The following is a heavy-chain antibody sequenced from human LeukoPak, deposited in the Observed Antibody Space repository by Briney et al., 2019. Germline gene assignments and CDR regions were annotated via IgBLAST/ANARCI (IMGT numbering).Heavy chain of an antibody. CDR2: MNPNSGNT. Sequence: GASVKVSCKASGYTFTSYDINWVRQATGQGLECMGWMNPNSGNTGYAQKFQGRVTITRNTSISTAYMELSSLRSEDTAVYYCARVRYYDFWSGYYRTDDAFDIWGQGTMVTVSS. D-gene: IGHD3-3*01. CDR3: ARVRYYDFWSGYYRTDDAFDI. V-gene: IGHV1-8*03. J-gene: IGHJ3*02. CDR1: GYTFTSYD.